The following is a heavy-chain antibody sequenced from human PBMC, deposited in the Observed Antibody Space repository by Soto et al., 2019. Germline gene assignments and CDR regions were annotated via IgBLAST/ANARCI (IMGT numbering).Heavy chain of an antibody. J-gene: IGHJ4*02. CDR3: ARDSVAATEAPY. Sequence: QVQLVQSGAEVKKPGSSVKVSCKASGGTFSSYAISWVRQAPGQGLQWMGGIIPIFGTASYAPKFPGRVTLTADESRSKADTELSSLISDAKAVYYCARDSVAATEAPYWGQGPMVTVSS. CDR2: IIPIFGTA. V-gene: IGHV1-69*12. CDR1: GGTFSSYA. D-gene: IGHD1-26*01.